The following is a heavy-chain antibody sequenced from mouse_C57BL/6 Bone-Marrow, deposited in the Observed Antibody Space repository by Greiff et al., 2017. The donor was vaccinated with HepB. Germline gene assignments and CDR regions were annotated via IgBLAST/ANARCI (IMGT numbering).Heavy chain of an antibody. CDR1: GFTFTDYY. D-gene: IGHD2-1*01. CDR3: AIYSGYFDV. J-gene: IGHJ1*03. Sequence: EVMLVESGGGLVQPGGSLSLSCAASGFTFTDYYMSWVRQPPGKALEWLGFIRNKANGYTTEYSASVKGRFTISRDNSQSILYLQMNALRAEESATYYCAIYSGYFDVWGTGTTVTVSS. V-gene: IGHV7-3*01. CDR2: IRNKANGYTT.